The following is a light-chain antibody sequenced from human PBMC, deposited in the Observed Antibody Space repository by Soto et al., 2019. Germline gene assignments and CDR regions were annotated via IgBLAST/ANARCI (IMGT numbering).Light chain of an antibody. CDR1: QSVSNNY. V-gene: IGKV3-20*01. Sequence: ESMVTHSPGTLSLTPGERATLSCRASQSVSNNYLAWYQQKPGQAPRLLIYGASNRATGIPDRFSGSGSGTDFTLAISRLEPEDFAVYYCQQYGSSSITFGQGTRLEIK. CDR2: GAS. J-gene: IGKJ5*01. CDR3: QQYGSSSIT.